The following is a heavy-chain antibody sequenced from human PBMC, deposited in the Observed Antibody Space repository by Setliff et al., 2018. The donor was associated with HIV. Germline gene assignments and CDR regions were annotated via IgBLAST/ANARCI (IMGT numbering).Heavy chain of an antibody. Sequence: VKVSCKASGYTFTSYGISWVRQAPGQGPEWMGWISAYNGNTNYAQKLQGRVTMTTDTSTSTAYMELRSLRSDDTAVYYCARDGWWRQYDYGIDYWGQGTLVTVSS. V-gene: IGHV1-18*01. J-gene: IGHJ4*02. CDR1: GYTFTSYG. D-gene: IGHD4-17*01. CDR2: ISAYNGNT. CDR3: ARDGWWRQYDYGIDY.